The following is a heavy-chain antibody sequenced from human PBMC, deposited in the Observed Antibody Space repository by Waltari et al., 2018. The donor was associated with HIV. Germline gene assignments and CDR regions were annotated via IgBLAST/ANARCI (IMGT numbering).Heavy chain of an antibody. CDR1: GFKFADYA. J-gene: IGHJ5*02. CDR3: SRGPMYNWFDP. D-gene: IGHD3-10*02. V-gene: IGHV3-9*01. Sequence: EVQLVESGGGLVQPGRSLRLSCTASGFKFADYAMHWVRQTPGKGMEWVASISWHSTRITYADSGKGRFTISRDNAKKSLYLQMDSLRPEDTAFYYCSRGPMYNWFDPWGQGTLVTVSS. CDR2: ISWHSTRI.